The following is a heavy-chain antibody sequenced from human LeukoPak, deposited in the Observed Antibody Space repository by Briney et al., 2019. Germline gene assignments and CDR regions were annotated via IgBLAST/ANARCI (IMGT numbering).Heavy chain of an antibody. V-gene: IGHV4-59*01. Sequence: SETLSLTCTVSGVSISSYYWSWIRQPPGKGLEWIGYIYYSGSINYNPSLESRVTISVDTYKNQFSLRLSSVTAADTAVYFCASKSERFLETGAFDIWGQGTMVTVSS. J-gene: IGHJ3*02. CDR1: GVSISSYY. CDR2: IYYSGSI. D-gene: IGHD3-3*01. CDR3: ASKSERFLETGAFDI.